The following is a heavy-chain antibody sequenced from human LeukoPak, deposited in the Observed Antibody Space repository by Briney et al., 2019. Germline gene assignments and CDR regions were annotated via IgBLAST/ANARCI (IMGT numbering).Heavy chain of an antibody. Sequence: SETLSLTCTVSGAFIRGGGVYWRWIRQPPGKGLEWIGYIYHSGTTYYSPSLKSRVTISIDTSKNQFSLKLSSVTAADTAVYYCARDGGYYDFWSGYWQVWGKGTTVTVSS. CDR2: IYHSGTT. CDR3: ARDGGYYDFWSGYWQV. CDR1: GAFIRGGGVY. J-gene: IGHJ6*04. V-gene: IGHV4-30-2*01. D-gene: IGHD3-3*01.